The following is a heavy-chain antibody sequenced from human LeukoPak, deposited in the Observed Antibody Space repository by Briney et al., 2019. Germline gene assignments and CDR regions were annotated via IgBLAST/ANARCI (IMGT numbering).Heavy chain of an antibody. Sequence: GGSLRLSCAASGFTFSSYAMTWVRQAPGKGLEWVSAIRGSGGSTYYADSVKGRFTISRDNSKSTLYLQMNSLRAKDTAIYYCAKDREGFVDYWGQGTLVTVSS. CDR3: AKDREGFVDY. J-gene: IGHJ4*02. CDR1: GFTFSSYA. V-gene: IGHV3-23*01. CDR2: IRGSGGST. D-gene: IGHD1-26*01.